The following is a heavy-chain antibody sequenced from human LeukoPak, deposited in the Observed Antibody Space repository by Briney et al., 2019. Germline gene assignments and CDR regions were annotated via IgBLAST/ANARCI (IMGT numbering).Heavy chain of an antibody. CDR1: GFTFSSYA. V-gene: IGHV3-23*01. CDR3: AKGPTVTVREGPDY. Sequence: GGSLRLSCAASGFTFSSYAMTWARQAPGKGLEWVSVISGSDYTTHYADSVKGRFTISRDNSKNTLYLQMNSLRAEDTAVYYFAKGPTVTVREGPDYWGQGTLVTVSS. CDR2: ISGSDYTT. J-gene: IGHJ4*02. D-gene: IGHD4-17*01.